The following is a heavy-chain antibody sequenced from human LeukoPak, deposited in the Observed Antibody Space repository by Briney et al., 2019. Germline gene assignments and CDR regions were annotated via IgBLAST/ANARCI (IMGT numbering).Heavy chain of an antibody. J-gene: IGHJ4*02. CDR2: AYYSGCT. D-gene: IGHD6-13*01. Sequence: SESLSLTCPVSAGSLSSGNYYWGWIRQPPGKGLEWIGCAYYSGCTYYNPSRKSVLTLSVDTSKNQFSLKMSSVTAADTAGYYRARVGSSCRYVPYLGQGTLVTVFS. CDR1: AGSLSSGNYY. V-gene: IGHV4-30-4*01. CDR3: ARVGSSCRYVPY.